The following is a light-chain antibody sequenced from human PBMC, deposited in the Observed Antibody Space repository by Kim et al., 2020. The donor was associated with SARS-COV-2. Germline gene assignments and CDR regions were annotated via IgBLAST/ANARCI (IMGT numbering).Light chain of an antibody. CDR3: QQFDTLPYT. Sequence: DIQMTQSPYSLSASVGDRVTITCQASQDISKYLNWYQQKPGKAPNLLIYDASNLETGVPSRFSGSGSGTHFTLTITSLQPEDLATYFCQQFDTLPYTFGQRTKLEI. CDR1: QDISKY. V-gene: IGKV1-33*01. J-gene: IGKJ2*01. CDR2: DAS.